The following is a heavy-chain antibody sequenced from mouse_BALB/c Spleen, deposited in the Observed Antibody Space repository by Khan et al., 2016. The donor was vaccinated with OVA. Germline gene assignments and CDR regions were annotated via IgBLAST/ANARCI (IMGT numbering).Heavy chain of an antibody. D-gene: IGHD2-14*01. CDR2: ISSGGST. J-gene: IGHJ2*01. V-gene: IGHV5-6-5*01. CDR3: AREAYRYDEYYFDS. CDR1: GFTFSSYA. Sequence: EVQRVESGGGSVKPGGSLKLSCAVSGFTFSSYAMSWVRQTPEKRLEWVASISSGGSTYYPDSVKGRFTISRDNARNIVYLQMSSLRSEDMAMYYCAREAYRYDEYYFDSWGQGTTLTVSS.